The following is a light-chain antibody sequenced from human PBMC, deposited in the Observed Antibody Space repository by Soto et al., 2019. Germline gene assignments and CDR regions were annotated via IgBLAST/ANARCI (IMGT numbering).Light chain of an antibody. CDR3: SSSTSSKSVL. CDR2: EVN. Sequence: QSVLTQPASVSGSPGQSITISCTGTSSDIGTYDSVSWYQQHPGKAPKLVISEVNHRPSGISDRFSGSKSANTASLTISGLLAEDEGDYYCSSSTSSKSVLFGGGTKVTVL. J-gene: IGLJ2*01. CDR1: SSDIGTYDS. V-gene: IGLV2-14*01.